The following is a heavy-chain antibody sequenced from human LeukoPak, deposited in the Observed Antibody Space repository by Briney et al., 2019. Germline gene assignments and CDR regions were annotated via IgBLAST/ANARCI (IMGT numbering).Heavy chain of an antibody. D-gene: IGHD6-19*01. CDR1: GGSISSYY. CDR2: IYYSGST. J-gene: IGHJ4*02. CDR3: ARHWISSGWLDY. Sequence: KPSETLSLTCTVSGGSISSYYWSWIRQPPGKGLEWIGYIYYSGSTNYNPSLKSRVTISVDTSKNQFSLKLSSVTAADTAVYYCARHWISSGWLDYWGQGTLVTVSS. V-gene: IGHV4-59*08.